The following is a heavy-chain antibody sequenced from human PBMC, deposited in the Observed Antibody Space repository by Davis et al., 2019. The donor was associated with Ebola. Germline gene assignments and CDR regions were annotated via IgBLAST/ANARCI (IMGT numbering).Heavy chain of an antibody. CDR1: GFTFSSYS. V-gene: IGHV3-21*01. CDR3: AREGWDIVVVVAAERDNWFDP. D-gene: IGHD2-15*01. J-gene: IGHJ5*02. CDR2: ISSSSSYI. Sequence: GGSLRLSCAASGFTFSSYSMNWVRQAPGKGLEWVSSISSSSSYIYYADSVKGRFTISRDNAKNSLYLQMNSLRAEDTAVYYCAREGWDIVVVVAAERDNWFDPWGQGTLVIVSS.